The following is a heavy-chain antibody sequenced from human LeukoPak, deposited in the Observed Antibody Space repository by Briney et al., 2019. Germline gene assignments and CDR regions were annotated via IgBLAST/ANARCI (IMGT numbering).Heavy chain of an antibody. J-gene: IGHJ6*03. D-gene: IGHD6-13*01. Sequence: ASVKVSCKASGYTFTGYYMHWVRRAPGQGLEWMGCINPNSGGTNYAQKFQGRVTMTGDTSISTAYMELSRLRSDDTAVYYCARANSSSCYSTEYYYYYMDVWGKGTTVTVSS. V-gene: IGHV1-2*02. CDR2: INPNSGGT. CDR3: ARANSSSCYSTEYYYYYMDV. CDR1: GYTFTGYY.